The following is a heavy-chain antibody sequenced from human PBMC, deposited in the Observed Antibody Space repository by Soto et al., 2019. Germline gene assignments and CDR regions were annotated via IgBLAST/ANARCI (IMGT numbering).Heavy chain of an antibody. CDR1: GDTFTDYY. Sequence: ALVKVSCKASGDTFTDYYIHWVRQAPGQGLEWMGTVNPSGGHTTYAQHFLGRMTMTRDTSTSTLYMELASLTSEDTAIYFCARGGHVVVVTAALDYWGQGTLVTVSS. D-gene: IGHD2-21*02. J-gene: IGHJ4*02. CDR3: ARGGHVVVVTAALDY. CDR2: VNPSGGHT. V-gene: IGHV1-46*01.